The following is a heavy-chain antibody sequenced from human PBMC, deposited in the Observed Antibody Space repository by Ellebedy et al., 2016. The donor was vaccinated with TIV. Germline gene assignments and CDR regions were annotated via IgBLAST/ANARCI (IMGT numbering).Heavy chain of an antibody. V-gene: IGHV3-74*01. CDR2: INSAGTIT. D-gene: IGHD2-21*02. J-gene: IGHJ6*02. Sequence: PGGSLRLSCAASGFTSSNYWMHWVRQPPGRALVWVSRINSAGTITAYAASVKGRFTIPRDNAKNMLYLQMNSLTAEDTAVYYWASLPVVTPPHNNVDVWGQGTTVTVSS. CDR3: ASLPVVTPPHNNVDV. CDR1: GFTSSNYW.